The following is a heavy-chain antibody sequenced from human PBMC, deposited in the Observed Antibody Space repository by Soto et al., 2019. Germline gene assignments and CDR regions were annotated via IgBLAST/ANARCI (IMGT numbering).Heavy chain of an antibody. CDR2: XXXXXST. CDR3: ARVLRWFDP. CDR1: GGSISSYY. J-gene: IGHJ5*02. Sequence: PSETLSLTCTVSGGSISSYYWSWIRQPPGKGLEXXXXXXXXXSTNYNPSLKSRVTISVDTSKNQFSLKLSSVTAAGTAVYYCARVLRWFDPWGQGTLVTVSS. V-gene: IGHV4-59*01.